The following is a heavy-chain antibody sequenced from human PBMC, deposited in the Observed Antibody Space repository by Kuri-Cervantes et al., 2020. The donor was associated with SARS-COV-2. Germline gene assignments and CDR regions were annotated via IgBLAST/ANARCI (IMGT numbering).Heavy chain of an antibody. Sequence: ESLKISCTVPGCSISSSSYYWGWIRQPPGKGLEWVGSISYSWSTYYNPSLKSRITISVNTSKNQFSLKLSSLTAAATAVYYCARRVPDDYGDYRFDPWGQGTLVTVSS. V-gene: IGHV4-39*01. CDR3: ARRVPDDYGDYRFDP. CDR2: ISYSWST. D-gene: IGHD4-17*01. J-gene: IGHJ5*02. CDR1: GCSISSSSYY.